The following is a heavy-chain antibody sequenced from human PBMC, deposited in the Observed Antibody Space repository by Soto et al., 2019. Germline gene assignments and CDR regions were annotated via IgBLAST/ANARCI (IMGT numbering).Heavy chain of an antibody. CDR1: GYPFIKYG. D-gene: IGHD4-17*01. V-gene: IGHV1-18*04. CDR2: IKVDSGYT. CDR3: ATSYGTGFDP. Sequence: QLQLVQSAAEVKKPGASVRFSCKADGYPFIKYGISWIRQAPEQGLEWMGWIKVDSGYTNYAQKFQGRVTMTADTSSDTAFMELRSLRLDDTAVYFCATSYGTGFDPWGQGTLVSVSS. J-gene: IGHJ5*02.